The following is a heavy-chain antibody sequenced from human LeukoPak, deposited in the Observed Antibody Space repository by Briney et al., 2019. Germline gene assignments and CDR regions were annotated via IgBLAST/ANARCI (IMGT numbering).Heavy chain of an antibody. Sequence: GASVKVSCKASGYTLTDYYMHWVRQAPGQGLEWMGWISPNSGGTNYAQNFQGRVTMTRDTSVSIAYMELSSLRSDDTAVYYCARAGDSGNLAWGQGTLVTVSS. CDR3: ARAGDSGNLA. J-gene: IGHJ5*02. V-gene: IGHV1-2*02. CDR1: GYTLTDYY. CDR2: ISPNSGGT. D-gene: IGHD1-26*01.